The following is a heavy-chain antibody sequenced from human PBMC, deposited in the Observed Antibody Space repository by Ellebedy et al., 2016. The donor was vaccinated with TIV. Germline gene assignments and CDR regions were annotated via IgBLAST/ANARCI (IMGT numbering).Heavy chain of an antibody. CDR3: ARSQAMIEAFDI. D-gene: IGHD3-22*01. V-gene: IGHV4-34*01. Sequence: GSLRLXXAVYGGSFSGYYWSWIRQPPGKGLEWIGEINHSGSTNYNPSLKSRVTISVDTSKNQFSLKLSSVTAADTAVYYCARSQAMIEAFDIWGQGTMVTVSS. CDR1: GGSFSGYY. J-gene: IGHJ3*02. CDR2: INHSGST.